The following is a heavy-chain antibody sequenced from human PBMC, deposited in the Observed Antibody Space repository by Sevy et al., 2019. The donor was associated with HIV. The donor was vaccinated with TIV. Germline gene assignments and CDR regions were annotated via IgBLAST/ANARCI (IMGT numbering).Heavy chain of an antibody. Sequence: GESLKISCKGSGYSFTSYWIGWVRQMPGKGLEWMGIIYPGDSDTRYSPSFQGQVTISADKSISTAYLQWSSLKASDTAMYYCAILTSVYGDSEMWYFDLWGRGTLVTVSS. CDR2: IYPGDSDT. D-gene: IGHD4-17*01. J-gene: IGHJ2*01. V-gene: IGHV5-51*01. CDR3: AILTSVYGDSEMWYFDL. CDR1: GYSFTSYW.